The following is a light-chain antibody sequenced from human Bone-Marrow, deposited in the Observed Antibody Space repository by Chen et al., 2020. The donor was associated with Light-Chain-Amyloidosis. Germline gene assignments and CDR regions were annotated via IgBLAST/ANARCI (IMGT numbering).Light chain of an antibody. CDR1: QPISDY. Sequence: DIQLTQSPSTLSASVGDRVTITFRASQPISDYLAWYQQKPGRAPKILISKASNLQSGVPLRFGGSGSGTEFALTISSLQPDDFATYYCQQYDSFRVTFGGGTKVEIK. V-gene: IGKV1-5*03. CDR2: KAS. J-gene: IGKJ4*01. CDR3: QQYDSFRVT.